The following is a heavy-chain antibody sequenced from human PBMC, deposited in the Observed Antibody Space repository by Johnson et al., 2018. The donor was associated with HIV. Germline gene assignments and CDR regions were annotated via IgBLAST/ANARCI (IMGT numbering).Heavy chain of an antibody. CDR2: MYSGGST. CDR3: ARGGGAYCGGDCLRTFDI. Sequence: VQLVESGGGLVQPGGSLRLSCATSGLTVSSSYMSWVRQAPGQGLEWVSVMYSGGSTYYTDSVKGGFTISRDNSKNTLYLQMNSLRDEYTAVYSCARGGGAYCGGDCLRTFDIWGQGTMVTVSS. V-gene: IGHV3-66*01. J-gene: IGHJ3*02. CDR1: GLTVSSSY. D-gene: IGHD2-21*02.